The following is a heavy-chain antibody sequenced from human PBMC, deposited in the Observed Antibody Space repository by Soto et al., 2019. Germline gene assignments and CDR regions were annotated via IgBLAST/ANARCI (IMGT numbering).Heavy chain of an antibody. J-gene: IGHJ6*02. CDR1: GGSISSYY. V-gene: IGHV4-59*01. CDR3: ARVFGNTAMVTKYYYYGMDV. Sequence: SETLSLTCTVSGGSISSYYWSWIRQPPGKGLEWIGYIYYSGSTNYNPSLKSRVTISVDTSKNQFSLKLSSVTAADTAVYYCARVFGNTAMVTKYYYYGMDVWGQGTTVTVSS. D-gene: IGHD5-18*01. CDR2: IYYSGST.